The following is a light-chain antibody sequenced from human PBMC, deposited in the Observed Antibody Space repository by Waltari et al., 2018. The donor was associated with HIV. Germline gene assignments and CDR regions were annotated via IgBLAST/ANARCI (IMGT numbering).Light chain of an antibody. CDR3: QQSYNTSYS. CDR2: AAY. Sequence: DIQMTQSPSSLSASVGDRLPITCRASQSISNYLNWYQQKPGKAPKLLIYAAYNLQSGVPSGFSGSGSGTDFTLTISSLQPEEFATYYCQQSYNTSYSFGQGTKLEIK. CDR1: QSISNY. J-gene: IGKJ2*03. V-gene: IGKV1-39*01.